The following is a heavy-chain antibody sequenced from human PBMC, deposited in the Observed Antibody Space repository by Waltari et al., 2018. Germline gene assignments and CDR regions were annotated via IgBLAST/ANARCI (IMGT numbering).Heavy chain of an antibody. V-gene: IGHV4-34*01. Sequence: QVQLQQWGAGLLKPSETLSLTCVVSGGSFSGYYWSWIRQPPGKGLDGIGEINHSGRTTDNPSLKSRVTMSIDTSKIQFSLKLRSVTVADTAVYYCARANTIFGVIRTWYYMDVWGKGTPVTVSS. D-gene: IGHD3-3*01. CDR1: GGSFSGYY. J-gene: IGHJ6*03. CDR3: ARANTIFGVIRTWYYMDV. CDR2: INHSGRT.